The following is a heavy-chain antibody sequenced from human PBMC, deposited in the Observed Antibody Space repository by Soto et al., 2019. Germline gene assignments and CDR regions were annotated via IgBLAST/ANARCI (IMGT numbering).Heavy chain of an antibody. CDR1: GDSISSDKW. D-gene: IGHD2-21*02. V-gene: IGHV4-4*02. Sequence: QVQLQESGPGLVKPSGTLSLTCAVSGDSISSDKWWTWVRQPPGKGLEWIGEIHHRKSANYNLSLRSRVIMSVDKSKNQFSLRLTSVTAADTAIYYCARGGDWRFEYWGQGVLVAVSS. CDR3: ARGGDWRFEY. CDR2: IHHRKSA. J-gene: IGHJ4*02.